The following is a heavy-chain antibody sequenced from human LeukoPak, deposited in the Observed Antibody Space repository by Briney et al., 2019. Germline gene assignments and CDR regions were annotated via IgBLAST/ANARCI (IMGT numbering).Heavy chain of an antibody. J-gene: IGHJ3*02. Sequence: PGGSLRLSCAASGFTFSDYYMSWIRQAPGKGLEWVSYISSSSSYTNYADSVKGRFTISRDNAKNSLYLQMNSLRAEDTAVYYCARDSHKFDSSGYYPDAFDIWGQGTMVTVSS. CDR3: ARDSHKFDSSGYYPDAFDI. V-gene: IGHV3-11*06. CDR2: ISSSSSYT. D-gene: IGHD3-22*01. CDR1: GFTFSDYY.